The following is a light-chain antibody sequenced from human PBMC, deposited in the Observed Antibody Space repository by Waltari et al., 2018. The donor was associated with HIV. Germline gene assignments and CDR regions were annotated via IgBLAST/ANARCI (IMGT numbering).Light chain of an antibody. Sequence: DIVLTQSPATLSVSPGEGVTLSCRASQSVGSNLAWYQQKPGQAPRLLIDGASTRATGTPARFSGSGSGTEFTLTISSLQSEDFAVYYCQQYSNWPPGPLTFGGGTKVEIK. CDR2: GAS. CDR1: QSVGSN. V-gene: IGKV3-15*01. J-gene: IGKJ4*01. CDR3: QQYSNWPPGPLT.